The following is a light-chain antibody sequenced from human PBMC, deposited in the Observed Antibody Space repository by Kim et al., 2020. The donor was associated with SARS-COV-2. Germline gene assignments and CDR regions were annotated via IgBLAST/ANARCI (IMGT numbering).Light chain of an antibody. CDR2: DVS. J-gene: IGLJ1*01. Sequence: QSIPIACTGATGDVGGYNYVSWYQQHPGKAPKLMIYDVSNRPSGVSNRFSGSKSGNTASLTISGLQAEDEADYYCSSYTSSSSFYVFGTGTKVTVL. CDR3: SSYTSSSSFYV. CDR1: TGDVGGYNY. V-gene: IGLV2-14*03.